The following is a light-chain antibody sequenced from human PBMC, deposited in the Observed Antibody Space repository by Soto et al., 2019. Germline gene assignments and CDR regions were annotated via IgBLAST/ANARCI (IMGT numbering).Light chain of an antibody. CDR3: QQYDTDWT. V-gene: IGKV1-5*01. Sequence: DIQMTQSPSTLSASVGDRVTITCRASQSIRSWLAWFQQKPGKAPKLLNYEASSLESGVPSRFSGSGSGTEFILTISSLQPDDFATYYCQQYDTDWTFGQGTKVEVK. CDR2: EAS. J-gene: IGKJ1*01. CDR1: QSIRSW.